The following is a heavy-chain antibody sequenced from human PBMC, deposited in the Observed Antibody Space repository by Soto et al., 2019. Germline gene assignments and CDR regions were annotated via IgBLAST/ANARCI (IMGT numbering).Heavy chain of an antibody. V-gene: IGHV4-39*01. Sequence: SETLSLTCTVSGGSISSSSYYWGWIRQPPGKGLEWIGSIYYSGSTYYNPSLKSRVTISVDTSKNQFSLKLSSVTAADTAVYYCARHWEYSSVGVWFDPWGQGTLVTVSS. J-gene: IGHJ5*02. D-gene: IGHD6-6*01. CDR1: GGSISSSSYY. CDR2: IYYSGST. CDR3: ARHWEYSSVGVWFDP.